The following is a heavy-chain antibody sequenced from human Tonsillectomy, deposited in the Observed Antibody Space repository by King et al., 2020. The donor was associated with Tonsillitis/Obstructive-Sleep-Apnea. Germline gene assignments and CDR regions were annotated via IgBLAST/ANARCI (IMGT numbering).Heavy chain of an antibody. D-gene: IGHD2-2*02. J-gene: IGHJ6*02. CDR2: IYYSGST. V-gene: IGHV4-31*03. Sequence: QLQESGPGLVKPSQTLSLTCTVSGGSISSGGYYWSWIRQHPGKGLEWIGFIYYSGSTYYNPSLKSRVTISVDTSKNQFSLKLSSVTAADTAVYYCARCLLRYGNGMDVWGQGTTVTVSS. CDR3: ARCLLRYGNGMDV. CDR1: GGSISSGGYY.